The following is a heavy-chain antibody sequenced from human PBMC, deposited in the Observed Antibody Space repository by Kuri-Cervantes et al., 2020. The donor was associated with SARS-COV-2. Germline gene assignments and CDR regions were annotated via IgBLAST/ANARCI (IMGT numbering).Heavy chain of an antibody. Sequence: SVKVSCKASGYTFTSYGIRWVRQASGQGLEWMGGIIPIFGTANYAQKFQGRVTITTDESTSTAYMELSSLRSEDTAVYYCARVKDSSSSYFDYWGQGTLVTVSS. J-gene: IGHJ4*02. CDR2: IIPIFGTA. CDR3: ARVKDSSSSYFDY. D-gene: IGHD6-6*01. CDR1: GYTFTSYG. V-gene: IGHV1-69*05.